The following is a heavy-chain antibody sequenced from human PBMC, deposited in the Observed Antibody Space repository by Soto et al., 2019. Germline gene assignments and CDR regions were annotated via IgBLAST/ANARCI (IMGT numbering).Heavy chain of an antibody. D-gene: IGHD2-15*01. J-gene: IGHJ5*02. CDR3: ARYSPPKKSYDSNPGWFDP. CDR1: GGSMNSYY. CDR2: VSSSGTS. V-gene: IGHV4-59*01. Sequence: QVQLQESGPGLVKPSETLSLTCTVSGGSMNSYYWSWIRQPPGKGLEWLGYVSSSGTSKYNVSLESRITMSLDTSRNQFSLSLNSVTAADTAVDFCARYSPPKKSYDSNPGWFDPWGQGTLVAVSS.